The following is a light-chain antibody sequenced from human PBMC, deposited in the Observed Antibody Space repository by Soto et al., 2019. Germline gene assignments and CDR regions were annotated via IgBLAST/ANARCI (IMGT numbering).Light chain of an antibody. V-gene: IGKV3-15*01. Sequence: EIVVTQSPATLSVSPGERVTLSCRASQSVSSSLAWYQQRPGQAPRLLIYDTSTRAPGIAARFSGSGSGTEFTLTISSLQSEDGAFYYCQQYVHWPPGTFDQGTTVEIK. CDR3: QQYVHWPPGT. CDR1: QSVSSS. J-gene: IGKJ1*01. CDR2: DTS.